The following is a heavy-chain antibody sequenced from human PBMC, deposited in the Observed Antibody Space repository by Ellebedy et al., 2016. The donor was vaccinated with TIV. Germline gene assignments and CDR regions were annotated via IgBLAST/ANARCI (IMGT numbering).Heavy chain of an antibody. V-gene: IGHV1-8*03. J-gene: IGHJ4*02. D-gene: IGHD5-24*01. Sequence: AASVKVSCKASGYTFTSYDINWVRQATGQGLEWMGWMNPNSGNTGYAQKFQGRVTITRNTSISTAYMELSSLRAEDTAVYYCARDAVEMAYDYWGQGTLVTVSS. CDR3: ARDAVEMAYDY. CDR2: MNPNSGNT. CDR1: GYTFTSYD.